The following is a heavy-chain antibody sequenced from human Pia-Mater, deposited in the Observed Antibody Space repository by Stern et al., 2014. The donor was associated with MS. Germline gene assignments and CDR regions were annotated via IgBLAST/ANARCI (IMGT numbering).Heavy chain of an antibody. D-gene: IGHD6-25*01. Sequence: VQLVQSGAEVKKPGESLKISCKGSGFSFTGYWIGWVRQMPGKGLEWMGMIYPGDSDTRYSPSFQGQVTMSVDKSISTAYLQWISLKASDTAMYYCARWEAAADYWGQGTLITVSS. CDR3: ARWEAAADY. V-gene: IGHV5-51*03. J-gene: IGHJ4*02. CDR2: IYPGDSDT. CDR1: GFSFTGYW.